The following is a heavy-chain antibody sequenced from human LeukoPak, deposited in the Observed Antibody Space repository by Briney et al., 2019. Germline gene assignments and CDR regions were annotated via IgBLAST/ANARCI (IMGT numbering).Heavy chain of an antibody. CDR2: INPNSGGT. V-gene: IGHV1-2*04. CDR3: AREVGQEYQLLFTSSWFDP. D-gene: IGHD2-2*01. Sequence: ASVKVSCKASGYTFTGYYMHWVRQAPGQGLEWMGWINPNSGGTNYAQKFQGWVTMTRDTSISTAYMELSRLRSDDTAVYYCAREVGQEYQLLFTSSWFDPWGQGTLVTVSS. J-gene: IGHJ5*02. CDR1: GYTFTGYY.